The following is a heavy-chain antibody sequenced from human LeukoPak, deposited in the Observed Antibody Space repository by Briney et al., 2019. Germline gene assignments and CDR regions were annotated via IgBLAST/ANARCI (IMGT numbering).Heavy chain of an antibody. CDR3: ARDSAIAAAGGLDY. V-gene: IGHV3-33*01. Sequence: GGSLRLSCAASGFTFSSYGMHWGRQAPGKGLEWVAVIWNDGSNKYYADSVKGRFTISRDNSKNTLYLQMNSLRAEDTAVYYCARDSAIAAAGGLDYWGQGTLVTVSS. D-gene: IGHD6-13*01. J-gene: IGHJ4*02. CDR1: GFTFSSYG. CDR2: IWNDGSNK.